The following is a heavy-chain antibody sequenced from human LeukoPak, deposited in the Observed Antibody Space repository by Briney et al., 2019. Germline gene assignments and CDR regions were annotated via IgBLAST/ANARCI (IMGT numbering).Heavy chain of an antibody. D-gene: IGHD4-17*01. V-gene: IGHV5-51*01. J-gene: IGHJ6*02. CDR2: IYPVDSTT. Sequence: GESLKISCQGSGYSFTRYWIGWVRQMPGKGLEWVGVIYPVDSTTEYSPSFQGQVSISVDKSISTAYLQWGSLKASDTAMYYCATYTVTTGYYGMDIWGQGTTVTVSS. CDR3: ATYTVTTGYYGMDI. CDR1: GYSFTRYW.